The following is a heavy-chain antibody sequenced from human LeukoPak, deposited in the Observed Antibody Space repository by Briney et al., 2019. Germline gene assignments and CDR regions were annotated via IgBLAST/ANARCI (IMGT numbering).Heavy chain of an antibody. Sequence: PGGSLRLSCAASGFTFSSYWMHWVRQVPGKGLVWVSRIKYDGSIATYGDSVKGRFSISRDNAKNYLYLQMHSLRAEDTAVYYCAKGTDFWSGYCDYWGQGTLVPVSS. V-gene: IGHV3-74*01. CDR2: IKYDGSIA. CDR1: GFTFSSYW. J-gene: IGHJ4*02. D-gene: IGHD3-3*01. CDR3: AKGTDFWSGYCDY.